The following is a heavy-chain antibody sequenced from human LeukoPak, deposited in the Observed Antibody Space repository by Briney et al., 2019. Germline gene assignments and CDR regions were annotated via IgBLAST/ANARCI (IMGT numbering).Heavy chain of an antibody. Sequence: GRSLRLSCAASGFTFSSYGMHWVRQAPGKGLDWVGVIWFDGSNRYYADSVKGRFTISRDNSKNTLYLQVNSVRAEDTAVYYCARDTSGYYDYWGQGALVTVSS. V-gene: IGHV3-33*01. CDR3: ARDTSGYYDY. CDR1: GFTFSSYG. J-gene: IGHJ4*02. D-gene: IGHD2-15*01. CDR2: IWFDGSNR.